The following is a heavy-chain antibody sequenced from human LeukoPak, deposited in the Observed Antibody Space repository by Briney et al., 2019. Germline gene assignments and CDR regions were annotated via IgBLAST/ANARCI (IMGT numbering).Heavy chain of an antibody. CDR3: ARDGTYYDFWSGQTYYYYMDV. CDR2: IIPIFGTA. D-gene: IGHD3-3*01. J-gene: IGHJ6*03. CDR1: GGTFSSYA. Sequence: SVKVSCKASGGTFSSYAISWVRQAPGQGLEWVEGIIPIFGTANYAQKFQGRVTITADESTSTAYMELSSLRSEDTAVYYCARDGTYYDFWSGQTYYYYMDVWGKGTTVTVSS. V-gene: IGHV1-69*13.